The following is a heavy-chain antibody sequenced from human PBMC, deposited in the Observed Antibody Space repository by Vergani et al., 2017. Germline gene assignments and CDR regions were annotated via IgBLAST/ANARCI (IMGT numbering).Heavy chain of an antibody. CDR2: IYYSGST. Sequence: QVQLQESGPGLVKPSETLSLTCTVSGGSVSSGSYYWSWIRQPAGKGLEWIGYIYYSGSTNYNPSLRRRVTMSVDTSKNQFSLKLSAVTAADTAVYYCARDHPYCSSTSCYRYFDLWGRGTLVTVSS. CDR1: GGSVSSGSYY. CDR3: ARDHPYCSSTSCYRYFDL. V-gene: IGHV4-61*10. D-gene: IGHD2-2*01. J-gene: IGHJ2*01.